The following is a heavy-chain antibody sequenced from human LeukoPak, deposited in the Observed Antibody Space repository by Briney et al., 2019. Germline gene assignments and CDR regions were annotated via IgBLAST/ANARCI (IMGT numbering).Heavy chain of an antibody. D-gene: IGHD6-13*01. CDR1: GRSFSGYY. Sequence: SETLSLTCAVYGRSFSGYYWSWIRQPPGKGLEWIGEINHSGSTNYNPSLKSRVTISVDTSKNQFSLKLSSVTAADTAVYYCARHGWYSSSWYDYWGQGTLVTVTS. CDR3: ARHGWYSSSWYDY. V-gene: IGHV4-34*01. CDR2: INHSGST. J-gene: IGHJ4*02.